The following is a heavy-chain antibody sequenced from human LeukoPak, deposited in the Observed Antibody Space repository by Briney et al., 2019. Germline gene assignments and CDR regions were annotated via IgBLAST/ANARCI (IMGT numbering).Heavy chain of an antibody. D-gene: IGHD2-21*02. CDR2: ISYDGSNK. Sequence: PGGSLRLSCAASGFTFSSYAMHWVRQAPGKGLEWVAVISYDGSNKYYADSVKGRFTISRDNSKNTLYLQMNSLRAEDTAVYYCARDLGGDYRRDYFDYWGQGTLVTVSS. CDR1: GFTFSSYA. V-gene: IGHV3-30-3*01. J-gene: IGHJ4*02. CDR3: ARDLGGDYRRDYFDY.